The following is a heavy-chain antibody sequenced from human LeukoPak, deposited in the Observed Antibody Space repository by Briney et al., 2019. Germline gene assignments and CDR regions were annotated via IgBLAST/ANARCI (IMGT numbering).Heavy chain of an antibody. V-gene: IGHV3-21*01. D-gene: IGHD4-17*01. J-gene: IGHJ4*02. CDR2: ISSSSSYI. CDR1: GFTFSSYS. Sequence: GGSLRLSCAASGFTFSSYSMNWVRQAPGKGLEWVSSISSSSSYIYYADSVKGRFTISRDNAKNSLYLQMNSLRAEDTAVYYCARDFALRRKGGDYWGQGTLVTVSS. CDR3: ARDFALRRKGGDY.